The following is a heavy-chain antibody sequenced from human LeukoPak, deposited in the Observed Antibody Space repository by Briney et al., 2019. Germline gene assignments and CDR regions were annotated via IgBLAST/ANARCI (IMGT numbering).Heavy chain of an antibody. D-gene: IGHD3-10*01. V-gene: IGHV4-4*02. J-gene: IGHJ6*04. Sequence: SETLSLTCAVSGGSISSSNWWSWVRQPPGKGLEWIGEIYHSGSTNYNPSLKSRVTISVDKSKNQFSLKLSSVTAADTAVYYCARGYGSGAYYYYGMDVWVKGTTVTVSS. CDR1: GGSISSSNW. CDR2: IYHSGST. CDR3: ARGYGSGAYYYYGMDV.